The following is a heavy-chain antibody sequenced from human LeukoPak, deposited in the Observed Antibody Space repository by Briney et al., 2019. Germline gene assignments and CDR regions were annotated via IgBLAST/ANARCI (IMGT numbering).Heavy chain of an antibody. D-gene: IGHD3-10*01. CDR3: ASTSSFTYYYGSGRQGAFDM. Sequence: PGGSLRLSCAASGFTFSSYWMNWVRQAPGRGLEGVANINQDGSEKYYVASVKGRFTISRANAENSLYLQMNSLRAEDTAVYYCASTSSFTYYYGSGRQGAFDMWGQGTMVTVSS. CDR1: GFTFSSYW. CDR2: INQDGSEK. V-gene: IGHV3-7*05. J-gene: IGHJ3*02.